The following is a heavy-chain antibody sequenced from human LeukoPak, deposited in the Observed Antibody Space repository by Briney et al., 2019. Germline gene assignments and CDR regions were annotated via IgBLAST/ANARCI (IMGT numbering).Heavy chain of an antibody. J-gene: IGHJ4*02. CDR2: IYTSGST. D-gene: IGHD1-26*01. Sequence: SETLSLTCTVSGGSVSSGTYYWTWIRQPAGKGLEWIGRIYTSGSTNFNPSLKSRVSISLDTSQNQFSLKVSTVTAADTAVYYCARGPYSGSYFDYWGQGTLVTVSS. CDR1: GGSVSSGTYY. CDR3: ARGPYSGSYFDY. V-gene: IGHV4-61*02.